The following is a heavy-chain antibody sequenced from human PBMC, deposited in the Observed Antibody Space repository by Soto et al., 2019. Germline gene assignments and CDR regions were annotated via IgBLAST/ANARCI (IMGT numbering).Heavy chain of an antibody. CDR2: ISSSSSYI. CDR3: ARVGGWYPISYYYGMDV. Sequence: PGGSLRLSCAASGFTFSSYSMNWVRQAPGKGLEWVSSISSSSSYIYYADSVKGRFTISRDNAKNSLYLQMNSLRAEDTAVYYCARVGGWYPISYYYGMDVWGQGTTVTV. D-gene: IGHD6-19*01. V-gene: IGHV3-21*01. CDR1: GFTFSSYS. J-gene: IGHJ6*02.